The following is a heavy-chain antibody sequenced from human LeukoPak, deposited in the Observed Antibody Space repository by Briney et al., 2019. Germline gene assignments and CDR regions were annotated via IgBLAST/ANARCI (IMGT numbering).Heavy chain of an antibody. J-gene: IGHJ4*02. D-gene: IGHD3-3*01. V-gene: IGHV1-2*02. CDR3: AAPLTIFGVADY. Sequence: ASVKVSCKVSGYTFTGYYMHWVRQAPGQGLEWMGWINPNSGGTNYAQKFQGRVTMTRDTSISTAYMELSRLRSDDTAVYYCAAPLTIFGVADYWGQGTLVTVSS. CDR2: INPNSGGT. CDR1: GYTFTGYY.